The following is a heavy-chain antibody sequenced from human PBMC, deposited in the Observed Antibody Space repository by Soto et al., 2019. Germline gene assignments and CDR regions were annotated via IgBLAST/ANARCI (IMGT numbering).Heavy chain of an antibody. CDR2: INHSGSN. D-gene: IGHD3-9*01. Sequence: SETLSLTCVVSGGSFSTYYYNWIRQSPGKGLEWIGEINHSGSNNYSPSLKSRVTMSLDTSKNQFPLKLTSVTAADTAVYYCARGGSNDWQVAFDIWGQGTMVTVSS. CDR1: GGSFSTYY. J-gene: IGHJ3*02. V-gene: IGHV4-34*01. CDR3: ARGGSNDWQVAFDI.